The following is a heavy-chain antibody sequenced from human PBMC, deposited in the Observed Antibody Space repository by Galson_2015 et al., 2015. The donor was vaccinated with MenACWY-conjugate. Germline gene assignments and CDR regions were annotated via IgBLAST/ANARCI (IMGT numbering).Heavy chain of an antibody. Sequence: SLRLSCAAPGFTFSSYSMNWVRQAPGKGLEWVSYISSSSSTIYYADSVKGRFTISRDNAKNSLYLQMNSLRAEDTAVYYCARIAAAGTGDAFDIWGQGTMVTVSS. CDR3: ARIAAAGTGDAFDI. J-gene: IGHJ3*02. CDR1: GFTFSSYS. V-gene: IGHV3-48*04. CDR2: ISSSSSTI. D-gene: IGHD6-13*01.